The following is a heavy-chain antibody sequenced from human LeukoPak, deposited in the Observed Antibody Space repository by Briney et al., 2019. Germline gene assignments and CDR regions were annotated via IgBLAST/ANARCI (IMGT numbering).Heavy chain of an antibody. CDR2: IYSGGST. CDR1: GFTVSSNY. J-gene: IGHJ5*02. CDR3: ARERRRRFDP. Sequence: PGGSLRLSCAASGFTVSSNYMSWVRQAPGKGLERVSVIYSGGSTYYADSVKGRFTISRDNSKNTLYLQMNSLRAEDTAVYYCARERRRRFDPWGQGTLVTVSS. V-gene: IGHV3-66*01.